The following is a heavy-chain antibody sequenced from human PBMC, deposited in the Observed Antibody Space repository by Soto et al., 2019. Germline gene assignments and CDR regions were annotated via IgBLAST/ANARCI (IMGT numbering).Heavy chain of an antibody. CDR3: ARVPDV. CDR1: GGSISSGGYS. CDR2: IYHSGST. Sequence: PSETLSLTCAVSGGSISSGGYSWSWIRQPPGKSLEWIGYIYHSGSTYYNSSLKSRVTISVDRSKNQFSLKLSSVTAADTAVYYCARVPDVWGQGTTVTVSS. J-gene: IGHJ6*02. V-gene: IGHV4-30-2*01.